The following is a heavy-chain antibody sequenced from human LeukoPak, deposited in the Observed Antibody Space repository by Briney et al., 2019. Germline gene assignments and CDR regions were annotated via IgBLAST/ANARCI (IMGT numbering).Heavy chain of an antibody. CDR2: IYYSGST. Sequence: KPSETLSLTCTVSGGSISSGGYYWSWIRQHPGKGLEWIGYIYYSGSTYYNPSLKSRVTISVDTSKNQFSLKLSSVTAADTAVYYCAREGDSSSVAPWGQGTMVTVSS. CDR1: GGSISSGGYY. CDR3: AREGDSSSVAP. V-gene: IGHV4-31*03. J-gene: IGHJ3*01. D-gene: IGHD6-6*01.